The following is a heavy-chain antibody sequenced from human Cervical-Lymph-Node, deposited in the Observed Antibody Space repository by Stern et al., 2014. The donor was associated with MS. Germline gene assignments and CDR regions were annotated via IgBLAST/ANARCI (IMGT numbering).Heavy chain of an antibody. D-gene: IGHD6-13*01. CDR3: ARVDSSSWDFDY. J-gene: IGHJ4*02. V-gene: IGHV4-31*03. Sequence: EQLEESGPGLVKPSQTLSLTCTVSGGSISSGGYYWSWIRQHPGKGLEWIGYIYYSGSSYYNPSLKSRVTISVDTSKNQFSPKLSSVTAADTAVYYCARVDSSSWDFDYWGQGTLVTVSS. CDR2: IYYSGSS. CDR1: GGSISSGGYY.